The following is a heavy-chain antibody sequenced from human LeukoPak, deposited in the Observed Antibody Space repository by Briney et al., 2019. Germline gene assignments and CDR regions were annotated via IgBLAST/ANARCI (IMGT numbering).Heavy chain of an antibody. Sequence: SETLSLTCTVSGGSISSSSYYWGWIRQPPGKGLEWIGSIYYSGSTYYNPSLKSRVTISVDTSKNQFSLKLSSVTAADTAVYYCARHIVVVTAIRFPQNWFDPWGQGTLVTVYS. CDR2: IYYSGST. V-gene: IGHV4-39*07. CDR3: ARHIVVVTAIRFPQNWFDP. CDR1: GGSISSSSYY. J-gene: IGHJ5*02. D-gene: IGHD2-21*02.